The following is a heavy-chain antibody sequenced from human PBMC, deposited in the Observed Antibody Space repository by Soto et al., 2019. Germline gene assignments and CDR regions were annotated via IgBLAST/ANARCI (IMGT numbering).Heavy chain of an antibody. CDR1: GFTVSSNY. J-gene: IGHJ4*02. Sequence: EVQLVESGGGLVQPGGSLRLSCAASGFTVSSNYMSWVRQAPGEGLEWVSVIYSGGSTYYADSVKGRFTISRDNSKNTLYLQMNRLRAEDTAVYYGERSPTTRYNWNYVCYWGQGTLVTVSS. CDR3: ERSPTTRYNWNYVCY. V-gene: IGHV3-66*01. CDR2: IYSGGST. D-gene: IGHD1-7*01.